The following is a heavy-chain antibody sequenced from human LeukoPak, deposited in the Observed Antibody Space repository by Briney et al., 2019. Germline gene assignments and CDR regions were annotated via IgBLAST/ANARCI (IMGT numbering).Heavy chain of an antibody. CDR1: GYTFSSFS. V-gene: IGHV3-21*01. Sequence: GGSLRLSCAASGYTFSSFSINWVRQAPGRGLEWVSSISVRSNYIYYADSVRGRFSISRDDARNSLYLQMDSLRGDDTAVYYCARLRRNSDSSGYYYYYDYWGQGTLVTVSS. D-gene: IGHD3-22*01. CDR2: ISVRSNYI. J-gene: IGHJ4*02. CDR3: ARLRRNSDSSGYYYYYDY.